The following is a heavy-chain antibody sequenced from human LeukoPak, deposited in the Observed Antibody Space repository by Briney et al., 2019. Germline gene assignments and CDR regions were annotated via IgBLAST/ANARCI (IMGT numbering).Heavy chain of an antibody. J-gene: IGHJ3*02. CDR1: GGTFTSYA. Sequence: SVKVSCKASGGTFTSYAISWVRQAPGQGLEWMGGIIPIVGTANYAQKFQGRVTITADESTSTAYMELSSLRSEDTAVYYCARAAPDYYDSSGYSMDDAFDIWGQGTMVTVSS. V-gene: IGHV1-69*13. D-gene: IGHD3-22*01. CDR2: IIPIVGTA. CDR3: ARAAPDYYDSSGYSMDDAFDI.